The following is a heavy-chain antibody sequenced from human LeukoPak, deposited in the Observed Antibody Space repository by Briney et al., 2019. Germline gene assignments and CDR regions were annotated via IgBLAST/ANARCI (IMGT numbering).Heavy chain of an antibody. CDR3: SRALPYGDQDY. D-gene: IGHD4-17*01. J-gene: IGHJ4*02. CDR2: ISPGGRTT. Sequence: GGSLRLSCAASGFTFSSYSIHWVRQAPGKGREWVAVISPGGRTTYYTDSVKGRFTISRDNSKNTVYLQMNSLRGEDSAVYSCSRALPYGDQDYWGQGTLVTVSS. V-gene: IGHV3-30*04. CDR1: GFTFSSYS.